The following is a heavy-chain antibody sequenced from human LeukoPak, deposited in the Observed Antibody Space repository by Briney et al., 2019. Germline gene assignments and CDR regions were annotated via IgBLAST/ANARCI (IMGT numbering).Heavy chain of an antibody. CDR3: ARDSGSYYNFDY. J-gene: IGHJ4*02. D-gene: IGHD3-10*01. Sequence: GASVKVSCEASGYTFTGYYMHWVRQAPGQGLEWMGWINPNSGGTNYAQKFQGRVTMTRDTSISTAYMELSRLRSDDTAVYYCARDSGSYYNFDYWGQGTLVTVSS. V-gene: IGHV1-2*02. CDR1: GYTFTGYY. CDR2: INPNSGGT.